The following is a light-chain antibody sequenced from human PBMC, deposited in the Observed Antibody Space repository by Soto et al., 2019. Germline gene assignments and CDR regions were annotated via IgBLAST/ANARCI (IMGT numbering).Light chain of an antibody. CDR1: QTVERW. V-gene: IGKV1-5*01. CDR2: DVS. Sequence: DIQMTQSPSTLPASVGDRVTISCRASQTVERWLAWYQQKPGKAPKLLISDVSSLERGVPSRFSGSGSATEVTLTISGLQSDDFATDYCQQYKDYVWTFGQGTKV. CDR3: QQYKDYVWT. J-gene: IGKJ1*01.